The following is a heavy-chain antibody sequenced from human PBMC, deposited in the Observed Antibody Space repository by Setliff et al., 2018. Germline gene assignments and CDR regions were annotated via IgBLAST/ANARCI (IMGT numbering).Heavy chain of an antibody. CDR1: GGSISSSSYY. D-gene: IGHD2-21*02. Sequence: TLSLTCTVSGGSISSSSYYWGWIRQPPGKGLEWIGSIYYSGSTYYNPSLKSRVTISRDTSKNQVSLKLNSVTATDTAVYYCARDLGHGGDSDYWGQGILVTVSS. V-gene: IGHV4-39*07. CDR2: IYYSGST. CDR3: ARDLGHGGDSDY. J-gene: IGHJ4*02.